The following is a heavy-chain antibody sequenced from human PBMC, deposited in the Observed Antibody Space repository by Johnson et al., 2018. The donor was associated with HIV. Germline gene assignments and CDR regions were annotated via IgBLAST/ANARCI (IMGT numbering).Heavy chain of an antibody. V-gene: IGHV3-7*01. Sequence: VQLVESGGGLVQPGGSLRLSCVVSGFTVRSYWMTWVRQAPGKGLEWVANIKQDGSEKYYVDSVKGRFTISRDNAKNSLYLQMNGLRAEDTAVYYCARNEYSNYGGRDAFDIWGQGTMVTVSS. CDR3: ARNEYSNYGGRDAFDI. D-gene: IGHD4-11*01. CDR1: GFTVRSYW. J-gene: IGHJ3*02. CDR2: IKQDGSEK.